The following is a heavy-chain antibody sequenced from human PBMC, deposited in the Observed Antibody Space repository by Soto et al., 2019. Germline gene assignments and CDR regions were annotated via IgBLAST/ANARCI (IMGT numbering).Heavy chain of an antibody. CDR2: ISNDGNDK. D-gene: IGHD2-15*01. Sequence: QVQLAESGGGAVQPGRSLRLSCAASGFTFSNYGMLWVRQAPGEGLQWVTAISNDGNDKKYADSVKGRFTISRDNSKNTLYLEMNGLRTEDTAVYYCSSVPGSGGRNWHFDLWGRGILVTVSS. J-gene: IGHJ2*01. V-gene: IGHV3-30-3*01. CDR3: SSVPGSGGRNWHFDL. CDR1: GFTFSNYG.